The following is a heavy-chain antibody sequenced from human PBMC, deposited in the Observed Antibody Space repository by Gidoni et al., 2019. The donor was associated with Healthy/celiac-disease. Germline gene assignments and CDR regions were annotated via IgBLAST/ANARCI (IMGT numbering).Heavy chain of an antibody. CDR1: GFTFSSYG. V-gene: IGHV3-30*18. D-gene: IGHD3-22*01. CDR2: ISYDGSNK. CDR3: AKPLDSSGYYPDY. J-gene: IGHJ4*02. Sequence: QVQLVESGGGVVQPGRSLRLSCAASGFTFSSYGMHWVRQAPGKGLEWVAVISYDGSNKYYADSVKGRFTISRDNSNHTLYLQMNSLRAEDTAVYYCAKPLDSSGYYPDYWGQGTLVTVSS.